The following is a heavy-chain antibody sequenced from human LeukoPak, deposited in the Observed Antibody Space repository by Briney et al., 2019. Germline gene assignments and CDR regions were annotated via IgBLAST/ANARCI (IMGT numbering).Heavy chain of an antibody. D-gene: IGHD6-19*01. CDR1: GFAFSGYY. CDR3: TRGGRIAVAGSYYFDY. J-gene: IGHJ4*02. Sequence: GGSLRLSCAASGFAFSGYYMSWIRQAPGKGLEWVSYISSTGIIYYSDSVQGRFTISRDNAKNSLYLQMNSLRAEDTAVYYCTRGGRIAVAGSYYFDYWGQGTLVTVSS. CDR2: ISSTGII. V-gene: IGHV3-11*04.